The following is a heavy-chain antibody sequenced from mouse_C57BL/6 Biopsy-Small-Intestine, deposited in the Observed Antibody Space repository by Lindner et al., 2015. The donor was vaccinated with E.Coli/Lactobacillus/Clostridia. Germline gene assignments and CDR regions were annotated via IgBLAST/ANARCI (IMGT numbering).Heavy chain of an antibody. CDR2: INPNNGGT. V-gene: IGHV1-22*01. J-gene: IGHJ3*01. CDR3: ATYDYDGGFAY. Sequence: VQLQESGPELVKPGASVKMSCKASGYTLTDYNMHWVKQSHGKSLEWIGYINPNNGGTSYNQKFKGKATLTVNKSSSTAYMELRSLTSEDSAVYYCATYDYDGGFAYWGQGTLVTVSA. CDR1: GYTLTDYN. D-gene: IGHD2-4*01.